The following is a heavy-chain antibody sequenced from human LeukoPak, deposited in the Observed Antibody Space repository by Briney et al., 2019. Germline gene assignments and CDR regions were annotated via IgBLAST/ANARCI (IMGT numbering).Heavy chain of an antibody. D-gene: IGHD3-10*01. V-gene: IGHV3-23*01. CDR1: GFTFSSYA. Sequence: GGSLRLSCAASGFTFSSYAMNWVRQAPGKGLEWVSAISASAGSAYYADSVKGRFTISRDNSKTTLYLQMNSLRADDTAVYYCAKGSGGSGSYSKYYFDYWGQGTLVTVSS. CDR2: ISASAGSA. J-gene: IGHJ4*02. CDR3: AKGSGGSGSYSKYYFDY.